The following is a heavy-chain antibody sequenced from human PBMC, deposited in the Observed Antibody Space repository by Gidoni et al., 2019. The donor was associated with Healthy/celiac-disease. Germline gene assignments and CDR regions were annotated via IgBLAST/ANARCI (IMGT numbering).Heavy chain of an antibody. CDR1: GFTFSSYS. CDR2: ISSSRSYR. Sequence: EVQLVESGGGLVKHGGSLRLYCAASGFTFSSYSMNWVLQAQGKGLEWVSAISSSRSYRYYADSVKGRFTISRDNAKNSLYLQMNSLRAEDTAVYYCARALAGGPYYYYGMYVWGQGTTVTVSS. D-gene: IGHD3-10*01. J-gene: IGHJ6*02. CDR3: ARALAGGPYYYYGMYV. V-gene: IGHV3-21*01.